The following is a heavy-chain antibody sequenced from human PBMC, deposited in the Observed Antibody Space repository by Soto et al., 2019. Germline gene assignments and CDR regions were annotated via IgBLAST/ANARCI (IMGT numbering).Heavy chain of an antibody. CDR2: IYSDGSST. D-gene: IGHD2-8*01. Sequence: GESLKISCAASGFTFSSYWMHWVLQAPGKGLVWVSRIYSDGSSTNYADSVKGRFTISRDNAKNTLYLQMNSLRAEDTAVYYCARGMNQRYAVDYWGQGTLVTVSS. V-gene: IGHV3-74*01. J-gene: IGHJ4*02. CDR1: GFTFSSYW. CDR3: ARGMNQRYAVDY.